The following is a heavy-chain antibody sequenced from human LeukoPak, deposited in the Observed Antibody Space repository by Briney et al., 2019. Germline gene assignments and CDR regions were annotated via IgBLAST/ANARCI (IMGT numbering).Heavy chain of an antibody. CDR3: ARRPEYYFDY. Sequence: PGESLQISCKTSGYIFSNYWIGWVRQLPGKGLEWVAIIFPGDSDTRYSPSFRGQVTISADKSISTAYLQWSSLKASDTAMYYCARRPEYYFDYWGQGALVTVSS. J-gene: IGHJ4*02. CDR2: IFPGDSDT. V-gene: IGHV5-51*01. CDR1: GYIFSNYW.